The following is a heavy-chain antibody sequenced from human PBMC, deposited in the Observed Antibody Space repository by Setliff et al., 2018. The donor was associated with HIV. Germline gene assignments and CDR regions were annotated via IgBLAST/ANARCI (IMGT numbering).Heavy chain of an antibody. D-gene: IGHD6-19*01. CDR2: IIPIFGTA. J-gene: IGHJ3*02. CDR1: GGTFSSYA. V-gene: IGHV1-69*05. Sequence: ASVKVSCKASGGTFSSYAISWVRQAPGQGLEWMGGIIPIFGTANYAQKFQGRVTITTDESTSTAYMELSSLRSGDTAVYYCASGGTGYSSGWLVYFAFDIWGQGTMVTVSS. CDR3: ASGGTGYSSGWLVYFAFDI.